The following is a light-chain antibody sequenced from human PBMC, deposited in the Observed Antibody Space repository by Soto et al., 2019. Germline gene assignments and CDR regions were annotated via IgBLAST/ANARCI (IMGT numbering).Light chain of an antibody. CDR1: QSIRSW. CDR3: QQYNSHPWT. J-gene: IGKJ1*01. V-gene: IGKV1-5*03. Sequence: DIQMTQSPSTLPASVGDRVTVTCRASQSIRSWLAWYQEKPGKAPKLLIDKASLLETGVPSRFSGSGSGTEFTLTISSLQTDDFGTYYCQQYNSHPWTFGQGTKVDI. CDR2: KAS.